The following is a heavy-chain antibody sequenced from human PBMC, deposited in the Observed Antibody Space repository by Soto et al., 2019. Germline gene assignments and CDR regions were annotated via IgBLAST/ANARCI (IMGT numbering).Heavy chain of an antibody. CDR1: GYTFTSYY. V-gene: IGHV1-46*03. CDR3: ARDPLTHFSSSSFGDYYYYMDV. Sequence: ASVKVSCKASGYTFTSYYMHWVRQAPGQGLEWMGIINPSGGSTSYAQKFQGRVTMTRDTSTSTVYMELSSLRSEDTAVYYCARDPLTHFSSSSFGDYYYYMDVWGKGTTVTVSS. CDR2: INPSGGST. D-gene: IGHD6-6*01. J-gene: IGHJ6*03.